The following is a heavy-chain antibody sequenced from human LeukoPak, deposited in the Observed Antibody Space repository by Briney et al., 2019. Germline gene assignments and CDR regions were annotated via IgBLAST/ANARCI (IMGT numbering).Heavy chain of an antibody. CDR1: GFTFSSYG. CDR3: AKEPSYAWFGVDY. CDR2: IRYDGSNK. J-gene: IGHJ4*02. V-gene: IGHV3-30*02. D-gene: IGHD3-10*01. Sequence: GGSLRLSCAASGFTFSSYGMHWVRQAPGKGLEWVAFIRYDGSNKYYADSVKGRFTISRDNSKNTLYLQMNSLRAEDTAVYYCAKEPSYAWFGVDYRGQGTLVTVSS.